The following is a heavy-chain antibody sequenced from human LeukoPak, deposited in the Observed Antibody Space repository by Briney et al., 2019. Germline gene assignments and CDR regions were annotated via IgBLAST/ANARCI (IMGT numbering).Heavy chain of an antibody. CDR1: GFTLSSYW. Sequence: GGSLRLSCVASGFTLSSYWMSWVRQAPGKGLEWVANIREDGNEKYYVDSVKSRFTISRDNAKNSLWLQMNSLRAEDTAVYYCATSSGWRFDYWGQGTLVAVSS. J-gene: IGHJ4*02. CDR3: ATSSGWRFDY. CDR2: IREDGNEK. V-gene: IGHV3-7*01. D-gene: IGHD3-22*01.